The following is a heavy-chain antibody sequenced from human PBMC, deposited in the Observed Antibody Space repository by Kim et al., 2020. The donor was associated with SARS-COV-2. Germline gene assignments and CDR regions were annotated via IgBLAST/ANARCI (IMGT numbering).Heavy chain of an antibody. CDR2: IRDNNVNT. Sequence: ASVKVSCKASGYTFISYGIFWVRQAPGQGLEWMGWIRDNNVNTNHAQKLQGRVTMTTDTSTSTDYMELRSLRSDDTAVYYCARLLGDQVLVGDYWGQGTLVTVSS. V-gene: IGHV1-18*01. J-gene: IGHJ4*02. CDR1: GYTFISYG. CDR3: ARLLGDQVLVGDY. D-gene: IGHD2-2*01.